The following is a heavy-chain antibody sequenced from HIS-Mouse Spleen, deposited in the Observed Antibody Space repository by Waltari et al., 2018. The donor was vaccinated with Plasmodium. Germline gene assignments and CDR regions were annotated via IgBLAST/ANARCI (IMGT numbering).Heavy chain of an antibody. J-gene: IGHJ3*02. CDR3: ARDPKQLGSAFDI. CDR2: INPKSGGT. V-gene: IGHV1-2*02. CDR1: GYTFTGYF. D-gene: IGHD7-27*01. Sequence: QVQLVQSGAEVKKPGASVKVSCKASGYTFTGYFMHWVRQASGQGLEWMRWINPKSGGTNDAQGFQGRVTMTRDTSISTAYMELSRLRSDDTAVYYCARDPKQLGSAFDIWGQGTMVTVSS.